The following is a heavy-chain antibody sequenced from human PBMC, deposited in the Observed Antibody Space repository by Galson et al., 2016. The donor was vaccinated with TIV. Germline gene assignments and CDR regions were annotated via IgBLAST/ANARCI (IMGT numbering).Heavy chain of an antibody. CDR2: ISWDGSSV. Sequence: SLRLSCAASGFTFGDYTIHWVRQAPGKGLEWVSLISWDGSSVYYADSVKGRFTISRDNNKNSLFLQMDSLRAEDTALYYCAKVPSSGFSYYYGWDVWGQGTTVTVS. D-gene: IGHD3-10*01. CDR3: AKVPSSGFSYYYGWDV. V-gene: IGHV3-43*01. J-gene: IGHJ6*02. CDR1: GFTFGDYT.